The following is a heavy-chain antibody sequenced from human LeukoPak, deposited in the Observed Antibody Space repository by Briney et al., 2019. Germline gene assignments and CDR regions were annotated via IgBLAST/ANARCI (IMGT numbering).Heavy chain of an antibody. D-gene: IGHD3-22*01. CDR1: GYTFTSYG. CDR3: ARGYQTSYYDRSGYLTYFDY. J-gene: IGHJ4*02. Sequence: ASVKVSCKASGYTFTSYGITWVRQAPGQGLEWMGWISAFNGNTNYAQKFQGRVTMTTVTSTKIAYMELRSLRSDDTAVYYCARGYQTSYYDRSGYLTYFDYWGQGTLVTVSS. V-gene: IGHV1-18*01. CDR2: ISAFNGNT.